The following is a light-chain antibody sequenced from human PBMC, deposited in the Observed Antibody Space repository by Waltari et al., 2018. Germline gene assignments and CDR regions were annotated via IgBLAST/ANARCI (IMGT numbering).Light chain of an antibody. CDR3: QQYYSPRIT. CDR1: QSVLYSSNNKNY. J-gene: IGKJ3*01. CDR2: WAS. V-gene: IGKV4-1*01. Sequence: DIVMTQSPDSLAVSLGERDTINCKSSQSVLYSSNNKNYLAWYQQKPGQPPKLLIYWASTRESGVPDRFRGSGSGTDFTLTISSLQAEDVAVYYCQQYYSPRITFGPGTKVDIK.